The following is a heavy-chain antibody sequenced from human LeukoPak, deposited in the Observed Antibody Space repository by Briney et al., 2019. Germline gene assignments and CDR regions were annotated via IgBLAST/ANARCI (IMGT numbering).Heavy chain of an antibody. Sequence: GGSLRLSCAASGFTFTTYWMAWVRQAPGKGLEWVANIRQDGGEKYYVDSVKGRFTISRDNAQNSLYLHISSLGAEDTAVYYCARHREGATQVGLFTFWGQGILVIVSS. CDR2: IRQDGGEK. CDR3: ARHREGATQVGLFTF. J-gene: IGHJ4*02. D-gene: IGHD3-3*01. V-gene: IGHV3-7*01. CDR1: GFTFTTYW.